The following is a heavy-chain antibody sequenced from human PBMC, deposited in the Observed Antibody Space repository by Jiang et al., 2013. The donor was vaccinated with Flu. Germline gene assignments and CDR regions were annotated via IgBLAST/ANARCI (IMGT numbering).Heavy chain of an antibody. CDR1: GYTFTSYA. CDR3: AREHYDILTGSYYYYGMDV. D-gene: IGHD3-9*01. V-gene: IGHV7-4-1*02. J-gene: IGHJ6*02. Sequence: QSGSELKKPGASVQVSCKASGYTFTSYAMNWVRQAPGQGLEWMGWINTNTGNPTYAQGFTGRFVFSLDTSVSTAYLQISSLKAEDTAVYYCAREHYDILTGSYYYYGMDVWGQGTTVTVSS. CDR2: INTNTGNP.